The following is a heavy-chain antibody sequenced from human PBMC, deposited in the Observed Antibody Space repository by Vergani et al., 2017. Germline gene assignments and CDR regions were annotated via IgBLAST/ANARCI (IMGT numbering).Heavy chain of an antibody. Sequence: EVQLVESGGGLVQPGGSLRLSCAASGFTFSSYWMSWVRQAPGKGLEWVANIKQDGSEKYYVDSVKGRFTISRDNAKNSLYLQMNSLRAEDTAVYYCAKDPRYYYDSSGLDYWGQGTLVTVSS. CDR3: AKDPRYYYDSSGLDY. CDR1: GFTFSSYW. J-gene: IGHJ4*02. CDR2: IKQDGSEK. V-gene: IGHV3-7*03. D-gene: IGHD3-22*01.